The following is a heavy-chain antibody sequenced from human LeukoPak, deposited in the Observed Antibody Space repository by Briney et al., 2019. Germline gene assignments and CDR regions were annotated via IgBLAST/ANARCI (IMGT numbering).Heavy chain of an antibody. Sequence: ASVKVSCKASGYTFTSYAMHWVRQAPGQRLEWTGWINAGNGNTKYSQKFQGRVTITRDTSASTAYMELSSLRSEDTAVYYCARDWHTPVLRFLEWLLYPWGQGTLVTVSS. J-gene: IGHJ5*02. V-gene: IGHV1-3*01. CDR1: GYTFTSYA. CDR3: ARDWHTPVLRFLEWLLYP. D-gene: IGHD3-3*01. CDR2: INAGNGNT.